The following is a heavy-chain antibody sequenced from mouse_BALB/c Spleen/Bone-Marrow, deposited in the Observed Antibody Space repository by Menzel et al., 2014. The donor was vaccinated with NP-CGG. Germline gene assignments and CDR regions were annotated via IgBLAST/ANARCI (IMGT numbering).Heavy chain of an antibody. CDR2: INTNGGNT. CDR1: GFTFSSYG. CDR3: ARGLDY. J-gene: IGHJ2*01. Sequence: EVQLQQSGGGLVQPGGSLKLSCAASGFTFSSYGMSWVRQTPDKRLELVATINTNGGNTYYPDSVKGRFTISRDNAKNTLYLQMSSLKSEDTAIYYCARGLDYWGQGTTLTVSS. V-gene: IGHV5-6-3*01.